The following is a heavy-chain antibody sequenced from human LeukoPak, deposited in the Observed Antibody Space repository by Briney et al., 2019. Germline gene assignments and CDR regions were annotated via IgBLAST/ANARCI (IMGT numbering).Heavy chain of an antibody. CDR1: GGSFSGYY. V-gene: IGHV4-34*01. D-gene: IGHD6-19*01. CDR3: ARGQYPVAGYFDY. Sequence: PSETLSLTCAVYGGSFSGYYWSWIRQPPGKGLEWIGEINHSGSTNYNPSLKSRVTISVDTSKNQFSLKLSSVTAADAAVYYCARGQYPVAGYFDYWGQGTLVTVSS. CDR2: INHSGST. J-gene: IGHJ4*02.